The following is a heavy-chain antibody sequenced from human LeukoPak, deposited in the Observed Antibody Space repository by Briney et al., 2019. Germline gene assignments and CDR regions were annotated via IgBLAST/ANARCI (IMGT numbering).Heavy chain of an antibody. Sequence: GGSLRLSCAASGFTFSSYWMSWVRQAPGKGLEWVANIKQDGSEKYYVDSVKGRFTISRDNAKNSLYLQMNSLRAEDTAVYYRARDLDSGAAAHRGGFDYWGQGTLVTVSS. CDR1: GFTFSSYW. D-gene: IGHD6-13*01. CDR3: ARDLDSGAAAHRGGFDY. J-gene: IGHJ4*02. V-gene: IGHV3-7*01. CDR2: IKQDGSEK.